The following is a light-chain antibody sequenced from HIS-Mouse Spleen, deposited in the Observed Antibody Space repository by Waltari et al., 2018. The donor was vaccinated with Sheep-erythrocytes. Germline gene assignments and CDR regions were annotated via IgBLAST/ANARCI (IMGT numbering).Light chain of an antibody. CDR1: ALPKKD. V-gene: IGLV3-10*01. Sequence: SYELTQPPSVSVSPGQTARNTCSGDALPKKDAYWYQQKSGQAPVLVIYEDSKRPSGIPERFSGSNSGNTATLTISRVEAGDEADYYCQVWDSSSDHVVFGGGTKLTVL. CDR3: QVWDSSSDHVV. J-gene: IGLJ2*01. CDR2: EDS.